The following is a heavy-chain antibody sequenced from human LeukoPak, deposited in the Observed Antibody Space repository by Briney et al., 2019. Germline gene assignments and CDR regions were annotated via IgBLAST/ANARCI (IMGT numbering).Heavy chain of an antibody. CDR3: ARKHYYYGSGSYYY. D-gene: IGHD3-10*01. Sequence: ASVKVSCKASGYTFTSYDINWVRQATGQGLEWMGWMNPNSGNTGYAQKFQGRVTMTRNTSISTAYMELSSLRSKDTAVYYCARKHYYYGSGSYYYWGQGTLVTVSS. CDR1: GYTFTSYD. J-gene: IGHJ4*02. CDR2: MNPNSGNT. V-gene: IGHV1-8*01.